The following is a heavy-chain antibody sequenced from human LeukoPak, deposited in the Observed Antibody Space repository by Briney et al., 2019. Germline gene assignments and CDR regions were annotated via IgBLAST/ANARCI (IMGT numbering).Heavy chain of an antibody. CDR1: GGTFSSYA. Sequence: SVKVSCKASGGTFSSYAISWVRQAPGQGLEWMGGIIPIFGTANYAQKFQGRVTITADESTSTAYMELSSLRSEDTAVYYCASRGVCREALDYWGQGTLVTVSS. V-gene: IGHV1-69*13. CDR3: ASRGVCREALDY. J-gene: IGHJ4*02. D-gene: IGHD2-8*01. CDR2: IIPIFGTA.